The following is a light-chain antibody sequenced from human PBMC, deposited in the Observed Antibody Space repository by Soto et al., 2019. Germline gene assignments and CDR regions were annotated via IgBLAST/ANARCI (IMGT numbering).Light chain of an antibody. CDR2: GDN. Sequence: QSVLTQPPSVSGAPGQRVAISCTGSSSNIGAEYDVHWYQQLPGTAPKRLIYGDNNRPSGVPDRFSGSKSGTSASLAITGLQLEDEADYYCQSYDSRLTTFVFGTGTKVTVL. J-gene: IGLJ1*01. CDR3: QSYDSRLTTFV. V-gene: IGLV1-40*01. CDR1: SSNIGAEYD.